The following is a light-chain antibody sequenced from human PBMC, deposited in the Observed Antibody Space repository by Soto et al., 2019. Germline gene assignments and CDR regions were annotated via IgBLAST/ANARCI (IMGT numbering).Light chain of an antibody. CDR1: SSDVGRYNF. CDR3: SSYTVTSTWV. CDR2: EVT. Sequence: QSALTQPASVSGSPGQSITISCTGTSSDVGRYNFVSWYQHHPDKAPKLLIYEVTDRPPGTSNRFYGSKSGNTASLTISRLQADDEADYYCSSYTVTSTWVFGGGTKVTVL. J-gene: IGLJ3*02. V-gene: IGLV2-14*01.